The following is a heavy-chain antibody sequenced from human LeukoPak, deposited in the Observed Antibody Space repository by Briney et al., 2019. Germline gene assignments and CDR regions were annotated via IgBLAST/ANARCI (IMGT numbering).Heavy chain of an antibody. J-gene: IGHJ4*02. D-gene: IGHD2-2*01. CDR1: GGSISSYY. Sequence: SETLSLTCTVPGGSISSYYWSWIRQPAGKGLEWIGRIYTSGSTNYNPSLKSRVTMSVDTSKNQFSLKLSSVTAADTAVYYCARAKNKYCSSTSCYFGYFDYWGQGTLVTVSS. CDR2: IYTSGST. CDR3: ARAKNKYCSSTSCYFGYFDY. V-gene: IGHV4-4*07.